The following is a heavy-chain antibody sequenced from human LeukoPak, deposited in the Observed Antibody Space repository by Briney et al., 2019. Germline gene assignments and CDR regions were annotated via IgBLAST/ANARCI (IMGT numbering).Heavy chain of an antibody. CDR1: GLTFSVSA. CDR3: THPAYYYNVDV. V-gene: IGHV3-73*01. D-gene: IGHD6-25*01. CDR2: IKTKADNYAT. Sequence: GGSLRLSCSASGLTFSVSAIHWVRQASGKGLEWVGRIKTKADNYATAYAASVKGRFTISRDDSTNTAYLQMNSLKTEDTAVYYCTHPAYYYNVDVWGKGTAVTVSS. J-gene: IGHJ6*04.